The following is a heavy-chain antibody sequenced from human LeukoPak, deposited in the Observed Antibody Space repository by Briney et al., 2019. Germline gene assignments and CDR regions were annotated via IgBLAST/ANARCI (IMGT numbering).Heavy chain of an antibody. CDR2: ISGSGGST. CDR3: ANAGGHYSNYAPLDY. CDR1: GFTFSSYA. J-gene: IGHJ4*02. V-gene: IGHV3-23*01. D-gene: IGHD4-11*01. Sequence: QSGGSLRLSCAASGFTFSSYAMSWVRQAPGKGLEWVSAISGSGGSTYYADSVKGRLTISRDNSKNTLYLQMNSLRAEDTAVYYCANAGGHYSNYAPLDYWGQGTLVTVSS.